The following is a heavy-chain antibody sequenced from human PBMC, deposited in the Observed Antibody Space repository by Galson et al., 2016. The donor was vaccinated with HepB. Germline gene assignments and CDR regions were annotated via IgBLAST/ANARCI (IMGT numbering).Heavy chain of an antibody. CDR1: GFTFGSYA. D-gene: IGHD3-22*01. CDR2: FAGRGSIT. V-gene: IGHV3-23*01. CDR3: AKNYDSSGYTVGAFDI. J-gene: IGHJ3*02. Sequence: SLRLSCAGSGFTFGSYAISWVRQVPGKGLGWVSSFAGRGSITYFADSLKGRFTMSKDNSKNTLYLQMNSLRAEDTAVYYCAKNYDSSGYTVGAFDIWGQGTMVTVSS.